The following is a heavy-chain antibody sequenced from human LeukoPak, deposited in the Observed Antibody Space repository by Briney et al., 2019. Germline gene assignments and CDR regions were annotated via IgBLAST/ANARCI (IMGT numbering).Heavy chain of an antibody. CDR1: GFTFSGYG. D-gene: IGHD3-10*01. V-gene: IGHV3-33*01. CDR2: IWYDGSKI. CDR3: ARDRGKLGYFDY. J-gene: IGHJ4*02. Sequence: GGSLRLSCAASGFTFSGYGMHWVRRAPGKGLEWVAVIWYDGSKIWYADSVKGRFTIFRDNSMNTLYLQVNSLRVEDTAVYYCARDRGKLGYFDYWGQGTLVTVSS.